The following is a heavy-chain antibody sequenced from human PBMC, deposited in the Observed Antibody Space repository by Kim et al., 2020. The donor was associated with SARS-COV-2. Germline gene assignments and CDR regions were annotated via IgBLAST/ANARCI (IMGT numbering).Heavy chain of an antibody. V-gene: IGHV4-34*01. D-gene: IGHD3-3*01. CDR1: GGSFSGYY. CDR3: ARVRRPFGVVIIRRYYYY. J-gene: IGHJ6*01. Sequence: SETLSLTCAVYGGSFSGYYWSWIRQPPGKGLEWIGEINHSGSTNYNPSLKSRVTISVDTSKNQFSLKLSSVTAPDTAVYYCARVRRPFGVVIIRRYYYY. CDR2: INHSGST.